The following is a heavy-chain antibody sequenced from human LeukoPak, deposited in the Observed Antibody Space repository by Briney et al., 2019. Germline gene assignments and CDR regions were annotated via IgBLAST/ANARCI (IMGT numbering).Heavy chain of an antibody. D-gene: IGHD3-16*01. CDR3: ATSSVWGGAFNI. CDR1: GFTFSSYW. J-gene: IGHJ3*02. Sequence: PGGSLRLSRAASGFTFSSYWMYWVRQAPGKGLMWVSRCDSDGSGTTYVDSVKGRFTVSRDNAKNTLYLQMSSLRAEDTAVYYCATSSVWGGAFNIWGQGTMVTVSS. V-gene: IGHV3-74*01. CDR2: CDSDGSGT.